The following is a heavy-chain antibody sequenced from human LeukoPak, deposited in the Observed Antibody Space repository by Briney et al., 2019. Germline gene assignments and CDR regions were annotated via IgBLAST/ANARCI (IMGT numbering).Heavy chain of an antibody. CDR2: IIPIFGTA. CDR3: ARAGARYCSSTSCYRYYYYHMDV. CDR1: GGTFSSYA. J-gene: IGHJ6*03. V-gene: IGHV1-69*13. D-gene: IGHD2-2*01. Sequence: SVKVSCKASGGTFSSYAISRVRQAPGQGLEWMGGIIPIFGTANYAQKFQGRVTITADESTSTAYMELSSLRSEDTAVYYCARAGARYCSSTSCYRYYYYHMDVWGKGTTVTVSS.